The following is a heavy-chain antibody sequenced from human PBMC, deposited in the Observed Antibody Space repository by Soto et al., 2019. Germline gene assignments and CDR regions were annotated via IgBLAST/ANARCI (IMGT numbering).Heavy chain of an antibody. J-gene: IGHJ4*02. Sequence: PGGSLRLSCSASGFTFSSYAMHWVRQAPGKGLEYVSAISSNGGSTYYADSVKGRFTISRDNSKSTLYLQMNSLRAEDTAVYYCARQVGGWAPWYFDYWGQGTLVTVSS. CDR2: ISSNGGST. D-gene: IGHD6-19*01. V-gene: IGHV3-64*04. CDR3: ARQVGGWAPWYFDY. CDR1: GFTFSSYA.